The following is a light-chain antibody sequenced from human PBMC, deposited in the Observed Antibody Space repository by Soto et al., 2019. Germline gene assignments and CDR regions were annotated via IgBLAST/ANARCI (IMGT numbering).Light chain of an antibody. CDR1: QSVSGSY. V-gene: IGKV3-20*01. CDR2: GAS. CDR3: QQYGSPWT. J-gene: IGKJ1*01. Sequence: IVLTQSPGTLSLSPGERATLSCRASQSVSGSYLAWFQQKPGQAPRLLIYGASSRATGIPDRFSGSGSGTDFTLTITRLEPEDFVVYYCQQYGSPWTFGQGTKVEIK.